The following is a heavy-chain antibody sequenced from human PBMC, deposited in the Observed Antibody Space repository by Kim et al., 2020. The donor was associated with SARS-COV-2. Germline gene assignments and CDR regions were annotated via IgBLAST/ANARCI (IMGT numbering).Heavy chain of an antibody. CDR2: IYRDGAT. J-gene: IGHJ6*01. Sequence: GGSLRLSCAASGFIFSSYYMTWVRQAPGKGLEWVSVIYRDGATKYADSVKGRFTISRDNSKNTLYLQMNSLRAGDTAVYYCARDQYDISGYYYHGMDVWG. D-gene: IGHD3-22*01. V-gene: IGHV3-53*01. CDR1: GFIFSSYY. CDR3: ARDQYDISGYYYHGMDV.